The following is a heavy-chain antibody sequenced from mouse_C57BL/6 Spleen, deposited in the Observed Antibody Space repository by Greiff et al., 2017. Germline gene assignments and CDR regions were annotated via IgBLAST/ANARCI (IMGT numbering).Heavy chain of an antibody. CDR3: AREITGTFAWFAY. CDR1: GFNIKDYY. D-gene: IGHD4-1*01. CDR2: IDPEDGET. Sequence: EVQLQQSGAELVKPGASVKLSCTASGFNIKDYYMHWVKQRTEQGLEWIGRIDPEDGETKYAPKLQGKATITADTSSNKAYLQLSSLTSEDTAVYYCAREITGTFAWFAYWGQGTLVTVSA. J-gene: IGHJ3*01. V-gene: IGHV14-2*01.